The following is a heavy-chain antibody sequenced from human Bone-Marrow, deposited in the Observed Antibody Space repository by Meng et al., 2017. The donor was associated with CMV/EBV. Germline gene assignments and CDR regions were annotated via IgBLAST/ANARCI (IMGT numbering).Heavy chain of an antibody. J-gene: IGHJ6*02. CDR3: ARDGYDSSGYYLSYYYYYGMDV. V-gene: IGHV3-21*01. D-gene: IGHD3-22*01. CDR1: GFTFSSYS. CDR2: ISSSSSYI. Sequence: GESLKISCAASGFTFSSYSMNWVRQAPGKGLEWVSSISSSSSYIYYADSVKGRFTISRDNAKNSLYLQMNSLRAEDTAVYYCARDGYDSSGYYLSYYYYYGMDVWGQGTTVTVYS.